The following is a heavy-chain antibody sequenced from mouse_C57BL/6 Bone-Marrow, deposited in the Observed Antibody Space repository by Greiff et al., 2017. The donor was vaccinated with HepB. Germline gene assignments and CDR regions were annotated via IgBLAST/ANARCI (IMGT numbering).Heavy chain of an antibody. Sequence: EVKVVESGGGLVKPGGSLKLSCAASGFTFSDYGMHWVRQAPEKGLEWVAYISSGSSTIYYADTVKGRFTISRDNAKNTLFLQMTSLRSEDTAMYYCARPGGSSHYYFDYWGQGTTLTVSS. CDR1: GFTFSDYG. CDR3: ARPGGSSHYYFDY. D-gene: IGHD1-1*01. V-gene: IGHV5-17*01. CDR2: ISSGSSTI. J-gene: IGHJ2*01.